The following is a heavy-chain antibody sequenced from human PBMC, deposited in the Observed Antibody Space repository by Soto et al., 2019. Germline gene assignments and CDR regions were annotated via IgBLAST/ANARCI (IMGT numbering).Heavy chain of an antibody. CDR3: ARRPPLGC. Sequence: SETLSLTCAVSGGSISSGGYSWSWIRQPPGKGLEWIGYIYHSGSTYYNPSLKSRVTISVDRSKNQFSLKLSSVTAADIVVYYCARRPPLGCCGQGSLVPVSS. J-gene: IGHJ1*01. V-gene: IGHV4-30-2*01. CDR2: IYHSGST. D-gene: IGHD6-19*01. CDR1: GGSISSGGYS.